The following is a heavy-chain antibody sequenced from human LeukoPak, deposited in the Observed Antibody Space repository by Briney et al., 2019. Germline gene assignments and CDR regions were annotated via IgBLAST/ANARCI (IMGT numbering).Heavy chain of an antibody. CDR3: ARMLISSGYYVDS. V-gene: IGHV3-53*01. CDR1: GFSVSGHY. CDR2: IYSGGTT. D-gene: IGHD3-22*01. Sequence: GGSLRLSCAASGFSVSGHYMSWVRQAPGKGLEWVSVIYSGGTTYYADSVEGRFTISRDDSKNTLYLQMNSLRAEDTAVYYCARMLISSGYYVDSWGQGTLVTVSS. J-gene: IGHJ4*02.